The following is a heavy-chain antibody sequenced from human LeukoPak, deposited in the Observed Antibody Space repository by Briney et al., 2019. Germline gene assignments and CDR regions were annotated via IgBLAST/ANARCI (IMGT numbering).Heavy chain of an antibody. CDR1: GFTFSSYE. D-gene: IGHD3-10*01. J-gene: IGHJ4*02. CDR3: ARDRPVYYGSGSPFDY. Sequence: GGSLRLSCAASGFTFSSYEMNWVRQAPGKGLEWVSYISSSSSYIYYADSVKGRFTISRDNAKNSLYLQMNSLRAEDKAVYYCARDRPVYYGSGSPFDYWGQGTLVTVSS. CDR2: ISSSSSYI. V-gene: IGHV3-21*05.